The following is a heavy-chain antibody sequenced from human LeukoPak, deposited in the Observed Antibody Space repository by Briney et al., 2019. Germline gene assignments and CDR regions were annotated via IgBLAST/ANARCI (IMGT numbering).Heavy chain of an antibody. CDR2: IYYTGNT. D-gene: IGHD7-27*01. J-gene: IGHJ4*02. CDR3: ARHPFSNPFDF. CDR1: GGSITSSY. Sequence: TPSETLSLTCTVSGGSITSSYWSWIWQPPGKGLEWIGYIYYTGNTDYNPSLRSRVTISLDTSKSHFTLNLSSVTAADTAVYYCARHPFSNPFDFWGRGTLVTVSS. V-gene: IGHV4-59*08.